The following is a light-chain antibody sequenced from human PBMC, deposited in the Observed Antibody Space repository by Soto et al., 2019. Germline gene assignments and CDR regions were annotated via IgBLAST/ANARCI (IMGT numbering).Light chain of an antibody. J-gene: IGLJ2*01. Sequence: QSALTQPRSVSGSPGQSVTISCTGTSSDVGGYNYVSWYQHHPGKAPKLMIYDVSKRPSGVPDRFSGSKSGSTASLTISGLQAEDEADYYCCSYAGSDTLLFGGGTKLTVL. V-gene: IGLV2-11*01. CDR2: DVS. CDR3: CSYAGSDTLL. CDR1: SSDVGGYNY.